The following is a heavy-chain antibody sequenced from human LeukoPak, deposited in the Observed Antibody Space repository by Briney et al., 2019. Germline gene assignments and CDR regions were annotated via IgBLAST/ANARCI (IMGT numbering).Heavy chain of an antibody. CDR2: INNSGRN. D-gene: IGHD3-16*01. CDR3: ARDLGVGTDY. Sequence: AETVSLTCAVYGGSFSGYYWSWVRQPRGKGMEWIGEINNSGRNNYNPSLKCRVTISLDTSKNQFSLKLSSVTAADTAVYYCARDLGVGTDYWGQGTLVTVSS. CDR1: GGSFSGYY. V-gene: IGHV4-34*01. J-gene: IGHJ4*02.